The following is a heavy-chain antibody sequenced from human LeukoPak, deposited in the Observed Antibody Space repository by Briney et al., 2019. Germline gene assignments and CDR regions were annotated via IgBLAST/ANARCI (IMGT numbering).Heavy chain of an antibody. CDR1: GYTFTSYY. Sequence: ASVKVSCKASGYTFTSYYMHWVRQAPGQGLEWMGIINPSGGSTSYAQKFQGRVTMTRDTSISTAYMELSRLRSDDTAVYYCARIHGDYDSSGYYYAYWGQGTLVTVSS. J-gene: IGHJ4*02. V-gene: IGHV1-46*01. D-gene: IGHD3-22*01. CDR3: ARIHGDYDSSGYYYAY. CDR2: INPSGGST.